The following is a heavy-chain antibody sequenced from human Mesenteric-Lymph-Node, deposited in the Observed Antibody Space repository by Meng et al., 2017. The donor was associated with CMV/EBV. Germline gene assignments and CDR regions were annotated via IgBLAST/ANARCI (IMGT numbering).Heavy chain of an antibody. J-gene: IGHJ4*02. D-gene: IGHD2-21*01. Sequence: ASVKVSCKASGYTFTSFHINWVRQATGQGLEWMGWMNPNSGNTGYAQKFQGRVTMTRNTSISTAYMELSSLTSDDTAVYYCVKAPPYKLLSYLDYWGQGTLVTVSS. CDR1: GYTFTSFH. CDR2: MNPNSGNT. V-gene: IGHV1-8*01. CDR3: VKAPPYKLLSYLDY.